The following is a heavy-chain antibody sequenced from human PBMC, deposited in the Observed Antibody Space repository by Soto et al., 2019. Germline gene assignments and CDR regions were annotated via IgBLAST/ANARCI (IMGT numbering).Heavy chain of an antibody. Sequence: QVRLVESGGGLVKPGGSLRLSCAASGFTFSDYYMTWIRQAPGKGLEWVSYISSSGNGIYYADSVKGRFTISRDNAKNSLYLQMSSLRGEDTAVYYCARAYSDAFDIWGQGTMVTVSS. CDR3: ARAYSDAFDI. D-gene: IGHD2-15*01. CDR1: GFTFSDYY. J-gene: IGHJ3*02. V-gene: IGHV3-11*01. CDR2: ISSSGNGI.